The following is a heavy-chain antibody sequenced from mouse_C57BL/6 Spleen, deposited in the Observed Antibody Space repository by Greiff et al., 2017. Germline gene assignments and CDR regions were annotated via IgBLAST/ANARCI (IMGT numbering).Heavy chain of an antibody. Sequence: QVQLQQPGAELVQPGASVKMSCKASGYTFTSYWITWVRQRPGQGLEWIGDIYPGSGSTTYNEKFKSKATLTVDTSSSTAYMQLSSLTSEDSAVYYCARPDYYAMDYWGQGTSVTVSS. CDR1: GYTFTSYW. V-gene: IGHV1-55*01. CDR3: ARPDYYAMDY. J-gene: IGHJ4*01. CDR2: IYPGSGST.